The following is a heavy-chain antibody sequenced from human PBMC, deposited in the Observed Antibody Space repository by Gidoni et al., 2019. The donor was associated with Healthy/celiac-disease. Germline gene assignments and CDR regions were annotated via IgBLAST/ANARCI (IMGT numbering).Heavy chain of an antibody. Sequence: EVQLLESGGGLVQPGGSLRLYCSASGFTFSSSAMSWVRQAPGKGREWVSSSSGSGGSTYYADSVKGRFTISRDNSKNTLYLQMNSLRAEDTAVYYCAKVWMYYDILTGYSPDYYFDYWGQGTLVTVSS. V-gene: IGHV3-23*01. CDR2: SSGSGGST. CDR1: GFTFSSSA. J-gene: IGHJ4*02. D-gene: IGHD3-9*01. CDR3: AKVWMYYDILTGYSPDYYFDY.